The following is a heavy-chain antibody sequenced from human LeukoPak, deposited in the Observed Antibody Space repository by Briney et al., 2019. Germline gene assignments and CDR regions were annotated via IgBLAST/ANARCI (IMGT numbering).Heavy chain of an antibody. V-gene: IGHV1-69*05. CDR1: GGTFSSYA. Sequence: SVKVSCRASGGTFSSYAISWVRQAPGQGLEWMGGIIPIFGTANYAQKFQGRVTITTDESTSTAYMELSSLRSEDTAVYYCARDPTSGYSSGGDYWGQGTLVTVSS. J-gene: IGHJ4*02. D-gene: IGHD6-19*01. CDR3: ARDPTSGYSSGGDY. CDR2: IIPIFGTA.